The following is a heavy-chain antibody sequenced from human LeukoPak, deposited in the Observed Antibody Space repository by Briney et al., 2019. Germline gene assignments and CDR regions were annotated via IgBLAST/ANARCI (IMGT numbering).Heavy chain of an antibody. CDR1: GFSFSSYW. CDR2: IKQDGSEE. Sequence: GGSLRLSCAASGFSFSSYWMSWVRQAPGKGLEWVASIKQDGSEEYYVDSVKGRFTISRDNAKNSLSLQVNSLGAEDTAVFYCATGSSGWYHLYFNSWGQGTLVTVSS. D-gene: IGHD6-19*01. J-gene: IGHJ4*02. CDR3: ATGSSGWYHLYFNS. V-gene: IGHV3-7*01.